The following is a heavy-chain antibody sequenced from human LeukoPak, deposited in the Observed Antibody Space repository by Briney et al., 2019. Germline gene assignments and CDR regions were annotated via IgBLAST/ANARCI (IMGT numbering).Heavy chain of an antibody. CDR2: FDPEDGET. Sequence: ASVKVSCKVSGYTLTGLSMHWVRQAPGKGLEWMGGFDPEDGETIYAQKFQGRVTMTEDTSTVTAYMELSSLRSEDTAVYYCATEKVTTAYYYYYGMDVWGQGTTATVSS. J-gene: IGHJ6*02. CDR3: ATEKVTTAYYYYYGMDV. CDR1: GYTLTGLS. V-gene: IGHV1-24*01. D-gene: IGHD4-17*01.